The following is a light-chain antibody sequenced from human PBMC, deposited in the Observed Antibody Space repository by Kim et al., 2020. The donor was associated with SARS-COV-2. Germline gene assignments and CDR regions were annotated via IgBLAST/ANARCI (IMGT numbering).Light chain of an antibody. CDR1: SSDVGNYNL. V-gene: IGLV2-23*02. Sequence: GPSITISCTGTSSDVGNYNLISWYQHNPGKAPKLMIYEVNQRPSGVSDRFAGSKSGNTASLTISGLQAEDDADYYCCSYAGSSTYVFGTGTKVTVL. CDR3: CSYAGSSTYV. J-gene: IGLJ1*01. CDR2: EVN.